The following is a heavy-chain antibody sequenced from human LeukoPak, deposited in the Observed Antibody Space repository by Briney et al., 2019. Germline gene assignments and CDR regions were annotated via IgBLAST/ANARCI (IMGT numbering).Heavy chain of an antibody. CDR1: GYTFTGYY. J-gene: IGHJ6*03. CDR2: INPNSGGT. CDR3: ARGSYMDV. D-gene: IGHD3-10*01. V-gene: IGHV1-2*02. Sequence: ASVKVSCKASGYTFTGYYMHRVRHAPGQGLEWMGWINPNSGGTNYAQKFQGRVTMTTDTSTSTAYMELRSLRSDDTAVYYCARGSYMDVWGRGTTVTVSS.